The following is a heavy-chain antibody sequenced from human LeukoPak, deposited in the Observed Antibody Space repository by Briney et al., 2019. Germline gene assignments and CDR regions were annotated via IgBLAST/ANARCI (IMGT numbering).Heavy chain of an antibody. V-gene: IGHV4-39*07. Sequence: PSETLSLTCTVSGGSISSSSYYWGWIRQPPGKGLEWIGSIYNSGSTYYNPSLKSRVTISVDTSKNQFSLKLSSVTAADTAVYYCARAGRGSSSWYLGNWFDPWGQGTLVTVSS. J-gene: IGHJ5*02. CDR2: IYNSGST. CDR3: ARAGRGSSSWYLGNWFDP. D-gene: IGHD6-13*01. CDR1: GGSISSSSYY.